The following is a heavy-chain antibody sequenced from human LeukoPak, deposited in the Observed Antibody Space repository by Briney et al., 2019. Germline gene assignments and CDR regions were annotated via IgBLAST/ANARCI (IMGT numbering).Heavy chain of an antibody. CDR3: ARGDIVVVPAAYGMDV. V-gene: IGHV4-34*01. Sequence: PSQTLSLTCAVYGGSFSGYYWSWIRQPPGKGLEWIGETNHSGSTNYNPSPKTRVTISVDTSKHQFSLKLSSVTAADTAVYYCARGDIVVVPAAYGMDVWGQGTTVTVSS. D-gene: IGHD2-2*01. J-gene: IGHJ6*02. CDR1: GGSFSGYY. CDR2: TNHSGST.